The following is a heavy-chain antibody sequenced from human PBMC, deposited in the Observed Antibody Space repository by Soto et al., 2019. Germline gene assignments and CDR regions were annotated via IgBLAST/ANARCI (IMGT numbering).Heavy chain of an antibody. J-gene: IGHJ4*03. Sequence: QVQVVQSGAEVKKPGSSVKISCKASGRIFSSFPTSWVRQVPGQGLEWMGGVISASGSVTYAPKFQGRVTITAVNSAGIGYMELTSLTSEDTSIYYCARVGSSEAYNYVLDHWGPGTLVTVAS. D-gene: IGHD5-18*01. CDR3: ARVGSSEAYNYVLDH. CDR1: GRIFSSFP. V-gene: IGHV1-69*06. CDR2: VISASGSV.